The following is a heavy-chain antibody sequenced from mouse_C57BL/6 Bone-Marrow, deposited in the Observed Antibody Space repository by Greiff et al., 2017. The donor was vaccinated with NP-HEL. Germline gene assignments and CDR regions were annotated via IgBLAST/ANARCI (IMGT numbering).Heavy chain of an antibody. D-gene: IGHD1-1*01. Sequence: EVQLQLSGPELVKPGASVKISCKASGYTFTDYYMNWVKQSHGKSLEWIGDINPNNGGTSYNQKFKGKATLTVDKSSSTAYMELRSLTSEDSAVYYCEREDYYGSSYWGQGTTLTVSS. V-gene: IGHV1-26*01. CDR2: INPNNGGT. CDR3: EREDYYGSSY. CDR1: GYTFTDYY. J-gene: IGHJ2*01.